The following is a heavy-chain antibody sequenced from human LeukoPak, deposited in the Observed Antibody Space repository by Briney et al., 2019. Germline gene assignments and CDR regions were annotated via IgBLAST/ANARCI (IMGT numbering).Heavy chain of an antibody. V-gene: IGHV3-7*01. CDR2: IKRDGSEK. CDR3: ARVYCSSITCSSGVFDS. J-gene: IGHJ4*02. Sequence: PGGSLRLSCAASGFTFSSYWMSWVRQAPGKGLEWVANIKRDGSEKYYVDSVKGRFTISRDNAKNSLYLQMNSLRVEDTAAYYCARVYCSSITCSSGVFDSWGQGTLVTVSS. CDR1: GFTFSSYW. D-gene: IGHD2-2*01.